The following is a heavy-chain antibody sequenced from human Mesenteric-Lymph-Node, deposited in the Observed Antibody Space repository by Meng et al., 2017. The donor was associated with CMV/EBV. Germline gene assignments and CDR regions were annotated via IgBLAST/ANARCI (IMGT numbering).Heavy chain of an antibody. CDR3: ARVLLGTADY. CDR1: AFIFSSHS. D-gene: IGHD7-27*01. J-gene: IGHJ4*02. Sequence: GGSLRLSCAASAFIFSSHSMNWVRQAPGKGLEWVSSITGSSSYIYYADSVKGRFTISRDNAKNSLYLQMNSLRAEDTAVYYCARVLLGTADYWGQGTLVTVSS. V-gene: IGHV3-21*01. CDR2: ITGSSSYI.